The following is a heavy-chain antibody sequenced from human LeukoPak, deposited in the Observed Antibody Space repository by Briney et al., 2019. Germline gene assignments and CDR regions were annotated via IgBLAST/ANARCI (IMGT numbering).Heavy chain of an antibody. CDR2: IKNKIDGGTT. Sequence: GGSLRLSCAGSGFTFSQDWMSWVRQVPGKGLEWLGLIKNKIDGGTTDYAVTVKGRFTISRDDSKNTLYLQMNSLKTGDTAVYFCSKYNPYDALDYWGQGTLVTVSS. J-gene: IGHJ4*02. D-gene: IGHD1-1*01. CDR3: SKYNPYDALDY. V-gene: IGHV3-15*01. CDR1: GFTFSQDW.